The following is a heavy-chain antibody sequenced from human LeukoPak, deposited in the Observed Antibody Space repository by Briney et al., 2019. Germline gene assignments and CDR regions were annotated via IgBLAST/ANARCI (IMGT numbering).Heavy chain of an antibody. V-gene: IGHV3-64D*06. CDR1: GSTFSDYA. J-gene: IGHJ4*03. CDR2: IGGNGGSR. Sequence: GGSLRLSCSTSGSTFSDYAPYWVRQAPGMGLEYVSSIGGNGGSRYYADSVKGRFAISRDNSKNTLSLQMSSLRPEDTALYYCVKEGHLVRAGYFDYWGQGTTVTVSS. CDR3: VKEGHLVRAGYFDY. D-gene: IGHD6-13*01.